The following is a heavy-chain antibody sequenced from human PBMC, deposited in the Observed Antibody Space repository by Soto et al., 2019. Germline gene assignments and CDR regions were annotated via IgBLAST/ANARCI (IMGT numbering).Heavy chain of an antibody. V-gene: IGHV1-46*01. CDR2: INPSGGST. CDR1: GYTFTSYY. D-gene: IGHD3-10*01. Sequence: ASVKVSCKASGYTFTSYYMHWVRQAPGQGLEWMGIINPSGGSTSYAQKFQGRVTMTRDTSTSTVYMELSSLRSEDTAVYYCAREEWYYYGSGSYYNSIEYYYYGMDVWGQGTTVTVSS. CDR3: AREEWYYYGSGSYYNSIEYYYYGMDV. J-gene: IGHJ6*02.